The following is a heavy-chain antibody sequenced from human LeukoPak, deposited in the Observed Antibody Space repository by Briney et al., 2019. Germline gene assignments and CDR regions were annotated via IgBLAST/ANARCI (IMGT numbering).Heavy chain of an antibody. V-gene: IGHV3-30*02. CDR2: IRYDGSNK. D-gene: IGHD6-6*01. Sequence: GGSLRLSCAASGFTFTSYGMHWVRQAPGKGLEWVAFIRYDGSNKYYADSVQGRFTISRDNSKNTLYLQMNTLRGEDTAVYYCVKDLASMTYFDYWGQGTLVTVSS. J-gene: IGHJ4*02. CDR3: VKDLASMTYFDY. CDR1: GFTFTSYG.